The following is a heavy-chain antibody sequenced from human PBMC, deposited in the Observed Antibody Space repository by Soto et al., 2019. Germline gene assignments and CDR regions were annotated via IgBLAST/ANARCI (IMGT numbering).Heavy chain of an antibody. CDR1: GYTFTSYA. D-gene: IGHD6-13*01. J-gene: IGHJ4*02. CDR2: MNPNNGNT. CDR3: ARVGGAIEAAGSDY. V-gene: IGHV1-8*01. Sequence: GASVKVSCKASGYTFTSYAIHWVRQAPGQGLEWMGWMNPNNGNTGYAQKFQGRVTMTRNTSTSTAYMELSSLRSEDTAVYYCARVGGAIEAAGSDYWGQGTLVTVSS.